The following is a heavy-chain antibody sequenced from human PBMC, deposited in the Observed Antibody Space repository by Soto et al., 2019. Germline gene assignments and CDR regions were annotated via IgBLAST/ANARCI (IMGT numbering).Heavy chain of an antibody. J-gene: IGHJ6*01. CDR3: AKESAYYHYGMDV. CDR2: ISYDGSKK. Sequence: GGSLRLSCAASGFTFSSYGMHWVRQAPGKGLEWVAGISYDGSKKYYVDSVKGRFTISRDNSNNTLYLQMNSLRAEDTAVYYCAKESAYYHYGMDVRGQGTTVTLSS. V-gene: IGHV3-30*18. CDR1: GFTFSSYG.